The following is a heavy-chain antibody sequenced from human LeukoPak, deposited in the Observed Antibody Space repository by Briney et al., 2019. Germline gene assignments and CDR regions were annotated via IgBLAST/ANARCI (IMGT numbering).Heavy chain of an antibody. CDR1: GGSLNDSY. D-gene: IGHD3-16*02. Sequence: SETLSLTCTLYGGSLNDSYWTWIRQPPGKGLEWIGEINHSGGTDYNPALRSRVTLSVDPSKNQLSLQLRSMTAADTGVYYCARVSGIMISLGGVISYFDYWGQGTLVTVSS. CDR3: ARVSGIMISLGGVISYFDY. J-gene: IGHJ4*02. CDR2: INHSGGT. V-gene: IGHV4-34*01.